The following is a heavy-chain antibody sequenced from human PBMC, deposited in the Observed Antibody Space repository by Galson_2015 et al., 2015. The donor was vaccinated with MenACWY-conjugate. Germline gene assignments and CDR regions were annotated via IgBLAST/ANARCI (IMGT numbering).Heavy chain of an antibody. CDR2: ISPGDSNT. CDR1: GYIFTTYW. D-gene: IGHD1-26*01. CDR3: ARHPPGGRGMDV. J-gene: IGHJ6*02. Sequence: QSGAEVTKPGDSLKISCTASGYIFTTYWIAWVCQMPGKGLEWMGLISPGDSNTRYSPSFQGQVTISADKSISTAYLQWSSLKASDTAMYYCARHPPGGRGMDVWGQGTTATVSS. V-gene: IGHV5-51*01.